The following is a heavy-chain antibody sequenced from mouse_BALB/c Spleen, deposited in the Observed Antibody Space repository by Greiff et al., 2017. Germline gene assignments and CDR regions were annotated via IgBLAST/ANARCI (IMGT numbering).Heavy chain of an antibody. CDR2: ISYSGST. CDR3: ARAGGGYYFDY. V-gene: IGHV3-2*02. Sequence: EVMLVESGPGLVKPSQSLSLTCTVTGYSITSDYAWNWIRQFPGNKLEWMGYISYSGSTSYNPSLKSRISITRDTSKNQFFLQLNSVTTEDTATYYCARAGGGYYFDYWGQGTTLTVSS. J-gene: IGHJ2*01. CDR1: GYSITSDYA.